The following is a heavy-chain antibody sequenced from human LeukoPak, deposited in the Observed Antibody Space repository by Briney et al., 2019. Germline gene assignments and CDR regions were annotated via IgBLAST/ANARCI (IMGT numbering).Heavy chain of an antibody. CDR1: GFTFSSYS. J-gene: IGHJ4*02. D-gene: IGHD2-2*01. Sequence: GGSLRLSCAASGFTFSSYSMNWVRQAPGKGLEWVSSISSSSSYIYYADSVKGRFTISRDNAKNSLYLQMNSLRAEDTAVYYCARGTPPAAMCFDYWGQGTLVTVSS. CDR2: ISSSSSYI. V-gene: IGHV3-21*01. CDR3: ARGTPPAAMCFDY.